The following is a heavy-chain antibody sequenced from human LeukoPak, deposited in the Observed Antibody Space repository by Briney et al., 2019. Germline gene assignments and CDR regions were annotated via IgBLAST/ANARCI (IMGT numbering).Heavy chain of an antibody. CDR3: ARGTYYDSSGFDY. J-gene: IGHJ4*02. V-gene: IGHV3-48*01. D-gene: IGHD3-22*01. Sequence: GGSLRLSCVASGFTFSIYSMNWVRQAPGKGLEWLSYISGSSSTIHYADSVKGRFTISRDNSKNTLYLQMNSLRAEDTAVYYCARGTYYDSSGFDYWGQGTLVTVSS. CDR2: ISGSSSTI. CDR1: GFTFSIYS.